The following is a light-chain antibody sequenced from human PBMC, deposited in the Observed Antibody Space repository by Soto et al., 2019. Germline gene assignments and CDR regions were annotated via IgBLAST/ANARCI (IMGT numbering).Light chain of an antibody. CDR1: QTISTL. CDR3: QQYSTYPWT. CDR2: KAS. V-gene: IGKV1-5*03. Sequence: DIQMTQSPSTLSASVGDRVTITCRASQTISTLLALYQQRPGKAPNLLIYKASSLESGVPSRFSGSGSGTEFTLTISSLQPDDFATYFCQQYSTYPWTFGQGTKVEVK. J-gene: IGKJ1*01.